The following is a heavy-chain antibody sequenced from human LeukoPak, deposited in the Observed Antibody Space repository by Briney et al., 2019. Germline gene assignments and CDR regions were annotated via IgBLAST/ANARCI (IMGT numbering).Heavy chain of an antibody. V-gene: IGHV3-9*01. CDR3: ARVVDGGSSWYSPMEY. D-gene: IGHD6-13*01. J-gene: IGHJ4*02. CDR2: ISWNSGSI. Sequence: GRSLRLSCAASGFTFDDYGMHWVRQSPGKGLEWVSGISWNSGSIAYADSVKGRFTISRDNAKNSLYLQMNSLRAEDTAVYYCARVVDGGSSWYSPMEYWGQGTLVTVSS. CDR1: GFTFDDYG.